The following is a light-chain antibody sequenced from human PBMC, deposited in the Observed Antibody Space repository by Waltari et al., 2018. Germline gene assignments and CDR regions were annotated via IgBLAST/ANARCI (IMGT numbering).Light chain of an antibody. CDR1: QSVSSN. V-gene: IGKV3-15*01. CDR2: GAS. J-gene: IGKJ2*01. CDR3: QQYNNWPPFT. Sequence: DILMTLSPATPSLSTGARATLPRRASQSVSSNLAWYQQKPGQATRLLIYGASTRATGIPARFSGSGSGTEFTLTISSLQSEDFAVYYCQQYNNWPPFTFGQGTKLEIK.